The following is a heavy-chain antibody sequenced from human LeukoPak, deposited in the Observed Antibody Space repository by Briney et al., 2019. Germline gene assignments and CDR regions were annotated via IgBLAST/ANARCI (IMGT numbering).Heavy chain of an antibody. CDR1: GFTVSSNY. Sequence: HSGGSLRLSCAASGFTVSSNYMSWVRQAPGKGLEWVSVIYSGGSTYYADSVKGRFTISRDNSKNTLYLQVNSLRAEDTAVYYCARASGFGEFQPAYWYFDLWGRGTLVTASS. J-gene: IGHJ2*01. CDR2: IYSGGST. V-gene: IGHV3-53*01. D-gene: IGHD3-10*01. CDR3: ARASGFGEFQPAYWYFDL.